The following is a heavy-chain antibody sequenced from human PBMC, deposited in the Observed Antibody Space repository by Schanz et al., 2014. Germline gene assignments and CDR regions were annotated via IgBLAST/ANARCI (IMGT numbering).Heavy chain of an antibody. D-gene: IGHD3-10*01. CDR2: IGGSGSDT. CDR3: AKKGGDYGSGSYQILAD. Sequence: EVQLLESGGGLVQPGGSLRLSCEASGFTFSSFAMSWVRQAPGKGLEWVSYIGGSGSDTYYADSVRGRSTISRDNSKNMLYLQMNSLRAHGPAVYYCAKKGGDYGSGSYQILADWGQGTLVTVSS. V-gene: IGHV3-23*01. CDR1: GFTFSSFA. J-gene: IGHJ4*02.